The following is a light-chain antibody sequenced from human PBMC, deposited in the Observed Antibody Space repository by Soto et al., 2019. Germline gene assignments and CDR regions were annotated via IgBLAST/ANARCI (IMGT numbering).Light chain of an antibody. V-gene: IGKV1-5*01. CDR3: QQYDNYPWT. CDR1: QSISAW. CDR2: DAS. Sequence: DIRMTQSPSSLSASVGNRVTITCRASQSISAWLAWYQQKPGGAPKLLMYDASTLEDGVLSRFSGSGYGTAFTLTISSLQAEDFATYYCQQYDNYPWTFGQGTKVEIK. J-gene: IGKJ1*01.